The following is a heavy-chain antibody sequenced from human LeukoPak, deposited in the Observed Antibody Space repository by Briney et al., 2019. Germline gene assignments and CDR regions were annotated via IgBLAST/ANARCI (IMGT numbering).Heavy chain of an antibody. CDR2: MNPNSGNT. V-gene: IGHV1-8*01. D-gene: IGHD3-22*01. J-gene: IGHJ4*02. CDR1: GYTFTSYD. CDR3: ARVTLDSSGYPY. Sequence: ASVKVSCKTSGYTFTSYDINWVRQATGQGLEWMGWMNPNSGNTGYAQKFQGRVTMTRNTSISTAYMELSSLRSEDTAVYYCARVTLDSSGYPYWGQGTLVTVSS.